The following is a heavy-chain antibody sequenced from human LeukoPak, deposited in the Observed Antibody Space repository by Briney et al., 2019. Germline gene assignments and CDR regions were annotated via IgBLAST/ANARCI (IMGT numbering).Heavy chain of an antibody. CDR3: ARRRGYTYGFSFDY. CDR1: GGSFSGYY. Sequence: NPSETLSLTCAVYGGSFSGYYWSWIRQPPGKGLEWIGEINHSGSTNYNPSLKSRVTISVDTSKNQFSLKLNSMTAADTAVYYCARRRGYTYGFSFDYWGQGTLVTVSS. D-gene: IGHD5-18*01. V-gene: IGHV4-34*01. CDR2: INHSGST. J-gene: IGHJ4*02.